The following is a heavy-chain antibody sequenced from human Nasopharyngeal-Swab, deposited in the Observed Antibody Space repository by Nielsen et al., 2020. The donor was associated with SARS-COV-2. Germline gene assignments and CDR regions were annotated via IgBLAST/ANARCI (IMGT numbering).Heavy chain of an antibody. CDR1: GYTFTSYG. CDR2: ISAYNGNT. V-gene: IGHV1-18*04. J-gene: IGHJ2*01. CDR3: ARDTGSGWSGWYFDL. Sequence: ASVKVSCKASGYTFTSYGISWVRQAPGQGLEWMGWISAYNGNTNYAQKLQGRVTMTTDTSTSTAYMELRSLRSDDTAVYYCARDTGSGWSGWYFDLWGRGTLVTVSS. D-gene: IGHD6-19*01.